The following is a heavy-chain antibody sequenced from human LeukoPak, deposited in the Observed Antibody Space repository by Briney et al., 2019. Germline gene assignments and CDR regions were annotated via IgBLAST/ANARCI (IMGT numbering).Heavy chain of an antibody. J-gene: IGHJ6*02. CDR1: GFTFSIYA. Sequence: GGSLRLSCAASGFTFSIYAMSWVRQAPGKGLEWVSAISGSGGSTYYADSVKGRFTISRDNSKNTLYLQMNSLRAEDTAVYYCAKDHGSHDFWSGYAYYYYYGMDVWGQGTTVTVSS. D-gene: IGHD3-3*01. CDR2: ISGSGGST. CDR3: AKDHGSHDFWSGYAYYYYYGMDV. V-gene: IGHV3-23*01.